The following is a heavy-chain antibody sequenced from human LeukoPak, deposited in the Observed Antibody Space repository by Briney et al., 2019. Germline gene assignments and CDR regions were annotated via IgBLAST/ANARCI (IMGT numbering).Heavy chain of an antibody. CDR3: ARALRYYYDSSGYPVVYFDY. V-gene: IGHV1-69*13. D-gene: IGHD3-22*01. J-gene: IGHJ4*02. Sequence: SVKVSCKASGGTFSSYAISWVRQAPGQGLEWMGGIIPILGTANYAQKFQGRVTITADESTSTAYMELSSLRSEDTAVYYCARALRYYYDSSGYPVVYFDYWGQGTLVTVSS. CDR2: IIPILGTA. CDR1: GGTFSSYA.